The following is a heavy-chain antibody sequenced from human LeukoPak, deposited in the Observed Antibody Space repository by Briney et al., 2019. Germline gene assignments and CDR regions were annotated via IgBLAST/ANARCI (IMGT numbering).Heavy chain of an antibody. Sequence: ASVKVSCKASGYTFTSYDINWVRQATGQGLGWLGWMNPNSGNTGYAQNFQGRVTMTRNTSISTAYMELSSLRSEDTAVYYCARDYYGSKSSSFDPWGQGTLVTVSS. CDR2: MNPNSGNT. V-gene: IGHV1-8*01. J-gene: IGHJ5*02. CDR1: GYTFTSYD. CDR3: ARDYYGSKSSSFDP. D-gene: IGHD3-10*01.